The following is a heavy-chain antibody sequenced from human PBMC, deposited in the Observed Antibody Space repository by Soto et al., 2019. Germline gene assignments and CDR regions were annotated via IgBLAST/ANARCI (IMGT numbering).Heavy chain of an antibody. CDR2: IIPIFKTA. CDR1: GGTFGNYA. CDR3: ARVPIPGIYGEDV. V-gene: IGHV1-69*06. D-gene: IGHD2-2*01. Sequence: QQQLVQSGAEVKKPGSSVKVSCKASGGTFGNYAISWVRQAPGQGLEWMGKIIPIFKTANYAQKFQGRITRTADRPPRTDIAYMELSSLRSEDTALDYCARVPIPGIYGEDVWGQGTTVTVSS. J-gene: IGHJ6*02.